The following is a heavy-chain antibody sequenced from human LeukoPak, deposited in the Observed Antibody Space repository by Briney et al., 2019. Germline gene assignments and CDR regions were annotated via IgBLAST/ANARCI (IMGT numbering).Heavy chain of an antibody. J-gene: IGHJ4*02. CDR1: GFTFNNAW. D-gene: IGHD5-24*01. V-gene: IGHV3-23*01. Sequence: GGSLRLSCAASGFTFNNAWMNWVRQAPGEGLEWVSTISGSGGSTYSTDSVKGRFTISRDNSKSTLYLQMNSLRVEDTAIYYCAKGGPQFFDYWGQGTLVTVSS. CDR3: AKGGPQFFDY. CDR2: ISGSGGST.